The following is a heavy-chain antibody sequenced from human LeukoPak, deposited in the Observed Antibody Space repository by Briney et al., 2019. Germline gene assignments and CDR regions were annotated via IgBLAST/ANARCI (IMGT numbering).Heavy chain of an antibody. J-gene: IGHJ4*02. CDR1: GFTFTYYW. Sequence: GGSLRLSCATSGFTFTYYWMNWIRQAPGKGLEWISFISSSGSTKYYADSVKGRFTISRDTTQNSLFLQMNSLRAEDTALYYCARERTPKHYYGSGTYDRYFDHWGQGTLVTVSS. CDR3: ARERTPKHYYGSGTYDRYFDH. D-gene: IGHD3-10*01. V-gene: IGHV3-11*04. CDR2: ISSSGSTK.